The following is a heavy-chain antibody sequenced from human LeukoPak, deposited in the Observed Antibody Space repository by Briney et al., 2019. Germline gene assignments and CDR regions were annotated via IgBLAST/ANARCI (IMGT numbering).Heavy chain of an antibody. CDR1: GGSFSGYY. CDR2: INHSGST. J-gene: IGHJ5*02. CDR3: ARGRIMITFGGVIVYPNWFDP. D-gene: IGHD3-16*02. V-gene: IGHV4-34*01. Sequence: PSETLSLICAVYGGSFSGYYWSWLRQPPGKGLEWIGEINHSGSTNYNPSLTSRVTISVDTSKNQFSLKLSSVTAADTAVYYCARGRIMITFGGVIVYPNWFDPWGQGTLVTVSS.